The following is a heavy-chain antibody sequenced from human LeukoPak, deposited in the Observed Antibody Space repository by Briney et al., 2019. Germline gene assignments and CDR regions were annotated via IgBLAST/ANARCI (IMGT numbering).Heavy chain of an antibody. CDR3: ARGKGLHTFDY. CDR2: ISSSGRTI. J-gene: IGHJ4*02. Sequence: GGSLRLFCAASGFTYSSYEMNWVRQAPGKGLEWVSYISSSGRTIYYADSVKGRFTISRGNAQNSLYLQMNSLRAEDSAVYYCARGKGLHTFDYWGQGTLVTVSS. CDR1: GFTYSSYE. D-gene: IGHD2-15*01. V-gene: IGHV3-48*03.